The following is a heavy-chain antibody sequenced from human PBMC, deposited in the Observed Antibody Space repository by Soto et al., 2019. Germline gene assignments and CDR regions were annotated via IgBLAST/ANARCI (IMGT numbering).Heavy chain of an antibody. CDR3: ARVTSMVRGVIDNWFDT. Sequence: QVPLVQSGAEVKKPGSSVTVSCKASVGTFSSYAIHWVRQAPGQGLEWMGGIIPMYGPAKYAQRFQGRVTITADESTTTVYLELTSLTSQDTAVYYCARVTSMVRGVIDNWFDTWGHGTLVTVSS. J-gene: IGHJ5*01. V-gene: IGHV1-69*01. CDR2: IIPMYGPA. D-gene: IGHD3-10*01. CDR1: VGTFSSYA.